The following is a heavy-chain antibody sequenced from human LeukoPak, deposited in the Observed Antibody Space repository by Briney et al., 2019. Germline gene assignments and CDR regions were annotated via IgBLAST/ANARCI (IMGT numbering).Heavy chain of an antibody. D-gene: IGHD1/OR15-1a*01. CDR3: AKGGGNRNYDY. Sequence: GGSLRLSCAASGFTVSSNYMSWVRQAPGKGLEWVSVIYSGGSTYYADSIKGRFTISRDDSKNTLSLQMNSLRAEDTAVYYCAKGGGNRNYDYWGQGTLVTVSS. CDR1: GFTVSSNY. CDR2: IYSGGST. V-gene: IGHV3-53*01. J-gene: IGHJ4*02.